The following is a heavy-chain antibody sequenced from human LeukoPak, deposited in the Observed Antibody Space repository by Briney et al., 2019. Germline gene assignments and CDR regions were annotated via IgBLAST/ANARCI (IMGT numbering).Heavy chain of an antibody. CDR2: ISERGGST. CDR1: GISLSNYA. V-gene: IGHV3-23*01. D-gene: IGHD6-19*01. J-gene: IGHJ3*02. Sequence: GGSLRLSCVVSGISLSNYAMSWVRQAPGKGLEWVSYISERGGSTAYADSVKGRFTISRDNSKNTLYLQMNSLRDEDTAVYYCAGKWLEDAFDIWGQGTTVTVSS. CDR3: AGKWLEDAFDI.